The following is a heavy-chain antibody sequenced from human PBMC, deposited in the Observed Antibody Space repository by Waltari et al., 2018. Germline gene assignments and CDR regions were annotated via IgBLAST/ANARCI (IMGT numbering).Heavy chain of an antibody. CDR3: AKDIGDYYDSSGYPDY. Sequence: EVQLVESGGVVVQPGGSLRLSCAASGFTFDDYAMHWVRQAPGKGLEWVSLISWDGGSTYYADSVKGRFTISRDNSKNSLYLQMNSLRAEDTALYYCAKDIGDYYDSSGYPDYWGQGTLVTVSS. CDR1: GFTFDDYA. V-gene: IGHV3-43D*04. CDR2: ISWDGGST. J-gene: IGHJ4*02. D-gene: IGHD3-22*01.